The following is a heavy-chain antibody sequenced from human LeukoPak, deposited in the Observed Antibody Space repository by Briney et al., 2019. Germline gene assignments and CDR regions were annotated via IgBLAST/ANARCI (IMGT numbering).Heavy chain of an antibody. D-gene: IGHD1-26*01. CDR1: GGSISSYY. CDR3: ARHYVFVSGGSSFDY. V-gene: IGHV4-59*08. J-gene: IGHJ4*02. CDR2: IYYSGST. Sequence: SETLSLTCTVSGGSISSYYWSWIRQPPGKGLEWIGYIYYSGSTNYNPSLKSRVTISVDTSKNQFSLKLSSVTAADTAVYYCARHYVFVSGGSSFDYWGQGTLVTVCS.